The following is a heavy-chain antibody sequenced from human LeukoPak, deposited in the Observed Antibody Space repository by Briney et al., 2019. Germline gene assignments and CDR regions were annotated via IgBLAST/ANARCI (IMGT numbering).Heavy chain of an antibody. V-gene: IGHV4-59*01. CDR1: GGSISSYY. J-gene: IGHJ6*02. CDR3: ARDPKGYSSGWYHGMDV. Sequence: KPSETLSLTCTVSGGSISSYYWSWIRQPPGKGLEWIGYVYYSGSTNYNPSLKSRVTISVDTSKNQFSLKLRSVTAADTAVYYCARDPKGYSSGWYHGMDVWGQGTAATVSS. D-gene: IGHD6-19*01. CDR2: VYYSGST.